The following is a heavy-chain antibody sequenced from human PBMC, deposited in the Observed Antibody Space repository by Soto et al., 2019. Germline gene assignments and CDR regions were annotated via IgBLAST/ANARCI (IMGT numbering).Heavy chain of an antibody. J-gene: IGHJ5*02. CDR1: GFTFCSYS. CDR3: AKDPNYDFWSGYSGSGWFDP. Sequence: AGCLRLSSAASGFTFCSYSMNWVRQNPGKGLEWVSSISGSSSNMYYADSVKGRFTISRDNAKNSLYLQMNSLRAEDTAVYCCAKDPNYDFWSGYSGSGWFDPCGQAPLVTLSS. CDR2: ISGSSSNM. V-gene: IGHV3-21*01. D-gene: IGHD3-3*01.